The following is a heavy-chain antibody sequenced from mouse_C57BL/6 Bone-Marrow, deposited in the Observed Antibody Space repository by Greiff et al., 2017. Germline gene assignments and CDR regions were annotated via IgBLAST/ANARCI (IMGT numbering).Heavy chain of an antibody. V-gene: IGHV5-9*01. D-gene: IGHD2-14*01. CDR1: GFTFSSYT. Sequence: EVMLVESGGGLVKPGGSLKLSCAASGFTFSSYTMSWVRQTPEKRLQWVAAISGGGGNTYYPDSVKGRFTFSIDNDENILDLKLSSLRSEHTAWYYCERQVIKVRATKYFDVWGTGTTVTVSS. CDR2: ISGGGGNT. J-gene: IGHJ1*03. CDR3: ERQVIKVRATKYFDV.